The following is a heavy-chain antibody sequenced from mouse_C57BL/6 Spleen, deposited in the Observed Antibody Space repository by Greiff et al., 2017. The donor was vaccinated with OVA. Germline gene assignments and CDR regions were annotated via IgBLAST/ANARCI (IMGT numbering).Heavy chain of an antibody. V-gene: IGHV5-17*01. J-gene: IGHJ4*01. Sequence: EVQVVESGGGLVKPGGSLKLSCAASGFTFSDYGMHWVRQAPEKGLEWVAYISSGSSTIYYADTVKGRFTISSDNAKNTLFLQMTSLRSEDTAMYYCARTAQSPMDYWGQGTSVTVSS. CDR3: ARTAQSPMDY. CDR1: GFTFSDYG. CDR2: ISSGSSTI. D-gene: IGHD3-2*02.